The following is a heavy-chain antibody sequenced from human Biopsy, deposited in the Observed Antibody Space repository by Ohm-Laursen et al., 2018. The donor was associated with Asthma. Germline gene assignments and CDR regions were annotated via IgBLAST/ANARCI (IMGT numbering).Heavy chain of an antibody. J-gene: IGHJ3*01. CDR2: VNTGNGGT. CDR3: ARTYYDFLTGQVKDVFGV. D-gene: IGHD3-9*01. Sequence: ASVKVSCNASGYNFISFAIHWVRQAPGQRLEWMGWVNTGNGGTKYSQKFQGRVTITRDTSASTVYMELRSLRSEDTATYYCARTYYDFLTGQVKDVFGVWGQGTMVTVSS. V-gene: IGHV1-3*04. CDR1: GYNFISFA.